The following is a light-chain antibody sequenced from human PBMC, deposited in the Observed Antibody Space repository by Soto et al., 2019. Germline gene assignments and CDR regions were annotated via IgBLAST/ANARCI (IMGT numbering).Light chain of an antibody. CDR3: QQYRGWPRT. CDR2: GAS. J-gene: IGKJ1*01. CDR1: QSVDIN. V-gene: IGKV3-15*01. Sequence: EIVLTQSPATLPVSPWERVTLSFMASQSVDINLAWYQQKPGQAPRLLIYGASTRATDMSGTFSGRGSGTEFTLTINNLRPEDFAVYYCQQYRGWPRTFGQGTKVDIK.